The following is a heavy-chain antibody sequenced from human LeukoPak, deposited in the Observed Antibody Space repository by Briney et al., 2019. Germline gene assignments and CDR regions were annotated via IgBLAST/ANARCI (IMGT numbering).Heavy chain of an antibody. CDR2: IYYSGST. Sequence: PSETLSLTCTVSSGSISGYYWSWIRQPPGKGLEWIGYIYYSGSTRFNPSLKSRVTISVDTSKNQFSLNLSSVTAADTAVYYCARGDYNILTGLRDNWFDPWGQGTLVTVSS. CDR3: ARGDYNILTGLRDNWFDP. J-gene: IGHJ5*02. V-gene: IGHV4-59*08. CDR1: SGSISGYY. D-gene: IGHD3-9*01.